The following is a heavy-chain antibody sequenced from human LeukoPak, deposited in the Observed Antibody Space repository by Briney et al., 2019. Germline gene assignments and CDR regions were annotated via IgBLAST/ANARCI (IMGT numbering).Heavy chain of an antibody. CDR2: ISYDGSNK. J-gene: IGHJ4*02. Sequence: GGSLRLSCAASGFTFSSYAMHWVRQAPGKGLEWVAVISYDGSNKYCADSVKGRFTISRDNSKNTLYLQMNSLRAEDTAVYYCARDRGDGYNYFDYWGQGTLVTVSS. CDR3: ARDRGDGYNYFDY. V-gene: IGHV3-30-3*01. CDR1: GFTFSSYA. D-gene: IGHD5-24*01.